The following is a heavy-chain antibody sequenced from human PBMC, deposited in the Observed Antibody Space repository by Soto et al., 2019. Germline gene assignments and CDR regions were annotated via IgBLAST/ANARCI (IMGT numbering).Heavy chain of an antibody. V-gene: IGHV3-15*01. Sequence: EVQLVESGGGLVKPGGSLRLSCAASGFTFSNAWMSWVRQAPGKGLEWVGRIKSKTDGGTTDYAAPVKGRFTISRDDSKNTLYLQMNSLKTADTAVYYCTTGMVRDNYYGMDVWGQGTTVTVSS. CDR2: IKSKTDGGTT. CDR1: GFTFSNAW. J-gene: IGHJ6*02. CDR3: TTGMVRDNYYGMDV. D-gene: IGHD3-10*01.